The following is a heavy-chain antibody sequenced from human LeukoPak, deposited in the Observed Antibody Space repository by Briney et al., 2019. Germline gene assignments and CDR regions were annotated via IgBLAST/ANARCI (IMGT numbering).Heavy chain of an antibody. J-gene: IGHJ6*03. CDR3: ARDTPPGYYYYYMDV. Sequence: GASVKVSCKASGYTLSNYGINWVRQAPGQGLEWMGWISAYNGNTNYAQKLQGRVTMTTDTSTSTAYMELRSLRSDDTAVYYCARDTPPGYYYYYMDVWGKGTTVTISS. V-gene: IGHV1-18*01. CDR2: ISAYNGNT. CDR1: GYTLSNYG. D-gene: IGHD1-14*01.